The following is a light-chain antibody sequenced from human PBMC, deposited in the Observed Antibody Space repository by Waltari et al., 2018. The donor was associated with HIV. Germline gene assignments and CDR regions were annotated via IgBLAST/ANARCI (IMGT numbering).Light chain of an antibody. Sequence: EIVLTQSPGTLSLSPGERATLSCRASQSVSSSYLAWYQQKPGQAPRLLLYGASSRATCIPDRFSGSGSGTDFTLTISRLEPEDFAVYYCQQYGSSPPVTFGQGTRLEIK. CDR1: QSVSSSY. CDR3: QQYGSSPPVT. J-gene: IGKJ5*01. V-gene: IGKV3-20*01. CDR2: GAS.